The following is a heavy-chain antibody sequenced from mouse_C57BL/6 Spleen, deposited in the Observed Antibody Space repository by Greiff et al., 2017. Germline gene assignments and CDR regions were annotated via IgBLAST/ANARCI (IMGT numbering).Heavy chain of an antibody. CDR1: GYSITSGYY. J-gene: IGHJ4*01. Sequence: EVKLQQSGPGLVKPSQSLSLTCSVTGYSITSGYYWNWIRQFPGNKLEWMGYISYDGSNNYNPSLKNRISITRDTSKNQFFLKLNSVTTEDTATYYGARHGSAMDYWGQGTSVTVSS. CDR3: ARHGSAMDY. CDR2: ISYDGSN. D-gene: IGHD1-1*01. V-gene: IGHV3-6*01.